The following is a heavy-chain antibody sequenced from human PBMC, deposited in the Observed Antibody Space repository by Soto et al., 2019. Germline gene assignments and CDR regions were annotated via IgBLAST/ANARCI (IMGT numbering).Heavy chain of an antibody. CDR2: ISGSGGST. CDR1: GFTFSSYA. V-gene: IGHV3-23*01. Sequence: PGGSLRLSCAASGFTFSSYAMSWVRQSPGKGLEWVSAISGSGGSTYYADSVKGRFTISRDNSKNTLYLQMNSLRAEDTAVYYCAKTYYYDSSGYASAFDYWGQGTLVTSPQ. J-gene: IGHJ4*02. D-gene: IGHD3-22*01. CDR3: AKTYYYDSSGYASAFDY.